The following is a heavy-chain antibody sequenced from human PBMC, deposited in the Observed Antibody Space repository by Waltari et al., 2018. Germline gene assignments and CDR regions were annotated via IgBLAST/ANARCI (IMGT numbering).Heavy chain of an antibody. Sequence: EVQLVESGGGLIQPGGSLRLSCAASGFTVSSNYISWVRQAPGKGLEWVSVIYSGGSTYYADSVKGRFTISRDNSKNTLYLQMNSLRAEDTAVYYCARTPTYYYDSSGYYGFDYWGQGTLVTVSS. CDR2: IYSGGST. V-gene: IGHV3-53*01. CDR3: ARTPTYYYDSSGYYGFDY. J-gene: IGHJ4*02. CDR1: GFTVSSNY. D-gene: IGHD3-22*01.